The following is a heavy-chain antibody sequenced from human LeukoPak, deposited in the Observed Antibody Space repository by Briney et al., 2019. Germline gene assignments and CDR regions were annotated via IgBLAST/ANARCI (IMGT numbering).Heavy chain of an antibody. CDR3: ARVRGGYCSSTSCYLDY. D-gene: IGHD2-2*01. V-gene: IGHV1-46*01. CDR2: INPSGGST. Sequence: ASVKVSCKASRYTSTSYYMHWVRQAPGQGLEWMGIINPSGGSTSYAQKFQGRVTMTRDTSTSTVYMELSSLRSEDTAVYYCARVRGGYCSSTSCYLDYWGQGTLVTVSS. J-gene: IGHJ4*02. CDR1: RYTSTSYY.